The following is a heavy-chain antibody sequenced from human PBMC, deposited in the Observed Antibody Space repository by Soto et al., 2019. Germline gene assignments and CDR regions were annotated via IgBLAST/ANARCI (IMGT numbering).Heavy chain of an antibody. D-gene: IGHD4-17*01. CDR1: GFTVRSKY. CDR3: ATRPSGDYPYFDY. CDR2: INGADTT. J-gene: IGHJ4*02. V-gene: IGHV3-66*01. Sequence: PGGSLRLSWAVSGFTVRSKYMSWVRQAPGKGLEWVSLINGADTTYYADSVKGRFTISRDNSKNTLYLQMNTLRADDTAVYYCATRPSGDYPYFDYWGQGTLVTVSS.